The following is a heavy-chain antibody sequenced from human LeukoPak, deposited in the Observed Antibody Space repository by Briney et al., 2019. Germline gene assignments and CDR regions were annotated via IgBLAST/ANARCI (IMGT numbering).Heavy chain of an antibody. CDR3: ASNQIFDY. Sequence: GGSLRLSCAASGFTFSSHWMSWVRQAPGKGLEWVANIKHDGTEKYYVDSVKGRFTISRDNAKNSLYLQMNGLRAEDTAVYYCASNQIFDYWGQGILVTVSS. CDR1: GFTFSSHW. V-gene: IGHV3-7*05. J-gene: IGHJ4*02. CDR2: IKHDGTEK.